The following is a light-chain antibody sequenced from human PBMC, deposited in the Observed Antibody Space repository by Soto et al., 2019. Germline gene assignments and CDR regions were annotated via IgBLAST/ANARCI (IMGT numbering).Light chain of an antibody. CDR2: DAS. CDR1: QTVRNNY. CDR3: QQFSSYPLT. Sequence: EFGLTQSPGTLFLSAGVRATLSCRASQTVRNNYLAWYQQKPGQAPRLLIYDASSRATGIPDRFSGGGSGTDFTLTISRLEPEDFAVYYCQQFSSYPLTFGGGTKVDIK. J-gene: IGKJ4*01. V-gene: IGKV3-20*01.